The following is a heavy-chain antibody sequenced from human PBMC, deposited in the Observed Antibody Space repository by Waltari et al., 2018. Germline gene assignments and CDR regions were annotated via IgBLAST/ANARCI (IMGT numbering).Heavy chain of an antibody. CDR1: GFTFGDYT. D-gene: IGHD1-26*01. Sequence: EVQLVESGGGLMQPGGSLRLSCTGSGFTFGDYTLSWFRQAPGKGREVVGFIRHKAISGTAEYAASVKGRFTISRDDSNSIAYLQMNSLKTEDTAVYYCARARSGSYLVDYWGQGTLVTVSS. CDR3: ARARSGSYLVDY. J-gene: IGHJ4*02. CDR2: IRHKAISGTA. V-gene: IGHV3-49*03.